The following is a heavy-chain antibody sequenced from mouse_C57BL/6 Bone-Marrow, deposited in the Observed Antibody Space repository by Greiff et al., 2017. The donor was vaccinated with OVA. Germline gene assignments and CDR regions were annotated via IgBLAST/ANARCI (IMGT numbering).Heavy chain of an antibody. CDR2: INPNNGGT. CDR3: ARTGGTRPRVFAY. V-gene: IGHV1-18*01. J-gene: IGHJ3*01. CDR1: GYTFTDYN. D-gene: IGHD4-1*01. Sequence: EVMLVESGPELVKPGASVKIPCKASGYTFTDYNMDWVKQSHGKSLEWIGDINPNNGGTIYNQKFKGKATLTVDKSSSTAYMELRSLTSEDTAVYYCARTGGTRPRVFAYWGQGTLVTVSA.